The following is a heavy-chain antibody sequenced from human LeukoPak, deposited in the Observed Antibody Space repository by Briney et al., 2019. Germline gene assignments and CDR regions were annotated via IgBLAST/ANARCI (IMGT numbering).Heavy chain of an antibody. CDR3: ATGGRHSYGSGRHQQNPFDY. V-gene: IGHV4-34*01. CDR2: INHSGST. D-gene: IGHD3-10*01. J-gene: IGHJ4*02. CDR1: GGSFSGYY. Sequence: SETLSLTCAVYGGSFSGYYWSWIRQPPGKGLEWIGEINHSGSTNYYPSLKSRVTISVDTSKNQFSLKLSSVTAADTAVYYCATGGRHSYGSGRHQQNPFDYWGQGTLVTVSS.